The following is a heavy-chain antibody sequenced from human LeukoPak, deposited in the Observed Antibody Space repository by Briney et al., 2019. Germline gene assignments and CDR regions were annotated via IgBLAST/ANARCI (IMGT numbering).Heavy chain of an antibody. V-gene: IGHV3-21*01. CDR2: ISSSSSYI. J-gene: IGHJ5*02. Sequence: GGSLRLSCAASGFTFSSYSMNWVRQAPGKGLEWVSSISSSSSYIYYADSVKGRFTISRDNAKNSLYLQMNSLRAEDTAVYYCARDAPRTTFGGGVKNWFDPWGQGTLVTVSS. D-gene: IGHD3-3*01. CDR1: GFTFSSYS. CDR3: ARDAPRTTFGGGVKNWFDP.